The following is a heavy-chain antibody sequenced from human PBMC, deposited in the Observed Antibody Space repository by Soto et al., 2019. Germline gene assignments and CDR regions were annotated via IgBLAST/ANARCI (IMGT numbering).Heavy chain of an antibody. J-gene: IGHJ5*02. Sequence: PSETLSLTCTVSGASISGFYWSWIRKSAGKGLEWIGRIYATGTADYNPSLKSRVMMSVDTSKKQFSLKLRSVTAADTAVYYCVRDGTKTLRDWFDPWGQGISVTVSS. CDR3: VRDGTKTLRDWFDP. CDR1: GASISGFY. CDR2: IYATGTA. V-gene: IGHV4-4*07. D-gene: IGHD1-1*01.